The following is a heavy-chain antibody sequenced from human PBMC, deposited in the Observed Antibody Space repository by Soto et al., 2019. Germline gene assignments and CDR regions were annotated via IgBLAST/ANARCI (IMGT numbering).Heavy chain of an antibody. CDR2: INPSGGST. J-gene: IGHJ6*02. CDR3: ARGPVLRFLEWGVFPPLVGMDV. D-gene: IGHD3-3*01. Sequence: ASVKVSCTASGYTFTSYYMHWVRKAPGQGLEWMGIINPSGGSTSYAQKFQGRVTMTRDTSTSTVYMELSSLRSGDTAVYYGARGPVLRFLEWGVFPPLVGMDVWGQGTAVTVSS. CDR1: GYTFTSYY. V-gene: IGHV1-46*01.